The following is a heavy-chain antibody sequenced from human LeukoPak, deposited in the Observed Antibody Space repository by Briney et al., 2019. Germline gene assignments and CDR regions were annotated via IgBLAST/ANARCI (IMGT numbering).Heavy chain of an antibody. V-gene: IGHV4-61*05. CDR1: GGSISSSSYY. J-gene: IGHJ4*02. CDR2: IYYSGYT. CDR3: ARGQVYFDY. Sequence: SETLSLTCTVSGGSISSSSYYWGWIRQPPGKGLEYIGYIYYSGYTTYNPSLKSRVTISLDTSRNKFSLKLTSVTAADTAVYYCARGQVYFDYWGQGALVTVSS.